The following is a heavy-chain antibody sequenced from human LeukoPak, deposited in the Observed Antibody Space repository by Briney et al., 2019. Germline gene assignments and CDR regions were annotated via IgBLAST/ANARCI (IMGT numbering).Heavy chain of an antibody. Sequence: GGSLRPSCAASGFTFSSYSMNWVRQAPGKGLEWVSSISSSSSYIYYADSVKGRFTISRDNAKNSLYLQMNSLRAEDTAVYYCARDRVASSSWYGDYYYYGMDVWGQGTTVTVSS. CDR2: ISSSSSYI. CDR1: GFTFSSYS. CDR3: ARDRVASSSWYGDYYYYGMDV. J-gene: IGHJ6*02. V-gene: IGHV3-21*01. D-gene: IGHD6-13*01.